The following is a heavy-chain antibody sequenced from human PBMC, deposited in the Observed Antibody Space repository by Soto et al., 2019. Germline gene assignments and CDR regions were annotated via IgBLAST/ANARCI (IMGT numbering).Heavy chain of an antibody. J-gene: IGHJ4*02. D-gene: IGHD6-19*01. CDR1: GYTFISYG. Sequence: GESLKISCKGSGYTFISYGISWVRQAPGQGLEWMGWISVYNGNTNYAQKFQGRVTMTTDTSTSTAYMELRSLRSDDTAVYYCARHVNLPLAGTGFDSWGRGTLVTVSS. CDR2: ISVYNGNT. V-gene: IGHV1-18*01. CDR3: ARHVNLPLAGTGFDS.